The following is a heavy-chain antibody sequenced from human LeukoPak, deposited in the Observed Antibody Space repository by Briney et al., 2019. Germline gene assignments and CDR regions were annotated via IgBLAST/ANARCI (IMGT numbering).Heavy chain of an antibody. J-gene: IGHJ4*02. D-gene: IGHD6-13*01. CDR1: GGSFSGYY. Sequence: SETLSLTCAVYGGSFSGYYWSWIRQPPGKGLEWIGEINHSGSTNYNPSLKSRVTISVDTSKNQFSLKLSSVTAADTAVYYCARGKRGYSSSWYDYWGQGALVTVSS. CDR3: ARGKRGYSSSWYDY. CDR2: INHSGST. V-gene: IGHV4-34*01.